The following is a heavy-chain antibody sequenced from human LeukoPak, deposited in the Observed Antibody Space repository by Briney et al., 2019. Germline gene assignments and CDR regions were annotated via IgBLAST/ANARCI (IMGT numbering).Heavy chain of an antibody. V-gene: IGHV3-21*01. Sequence: GGSLRLSCAASGFTFSSYSMNWVRQAPGKGLEWVSSISSSSSYIYYADSVKGRFTISRDNAKNSLYLQMNSLRAEDTAVYYCARARQRIAAAGIHDYWGQGTLVTVSS. CDR1: GFTFSSYS. J-gene: IGHJ4*02. D-gene: IGHD6-13*01. CDR2: ISSSSSYI. CDR3: ARARQRIAAAGIHDY.